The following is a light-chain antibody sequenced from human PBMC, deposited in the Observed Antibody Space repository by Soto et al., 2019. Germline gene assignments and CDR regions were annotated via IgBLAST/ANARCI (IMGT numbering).Light chain of an antibody. CDR1: SSDIGGYNY. CDR2: DVT. Sequence: QSVLTQPASVSGAPGQSITISCTGTSSDIGGYNYVSWYQQHPGQVPKLIIFDVTNRPSRVSNRFSGSKSGNTASLTISGLQAEDEADYYCSSYTTTSTRVFGGGTKLTVL. J-gene: IGLJ3*02. V-gene: IGLV2-14*01. CDR3: SSYTTTSTRV.